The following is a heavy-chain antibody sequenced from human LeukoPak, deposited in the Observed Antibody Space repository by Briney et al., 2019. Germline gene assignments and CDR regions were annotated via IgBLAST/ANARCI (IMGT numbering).Heavy chain of an antibody. V-gene: IGHV1-18*04. CDR1: GYTFTGYY. J-gene: IGHJ4*02. CDR3: ARGDWLDY. D-gene: IGHD3/OR15-3a*01. Sequence: ASVKVSCKASGYTFTGYYMHWVRQAPGQGLEWMGWINPNSGNTNYAQKLQGRVTTTTDTSTSTAYMEVRSLRSDDTAVYYCARGDWLDYWGQGTLVTVSS. CDR2: INPNSGNT.